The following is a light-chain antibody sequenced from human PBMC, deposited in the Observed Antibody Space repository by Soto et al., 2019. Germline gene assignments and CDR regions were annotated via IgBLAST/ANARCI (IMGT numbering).Light chain of an antibody. Sequence: AIQSTQSLSSLCASVGNSLTILRRASQGVSNFLAWYQQKPGKAPKLLSYAASSLQSGVPSRFSGSGSGTDFTLTISCLQSEDFATYYCQQYYSYPLTFGGGTKVDI. CDR2: AAS. J-gene: IGKJ4*01. V-gene: IGKV1-8*01. CDR3: QQYYSYPLT. CDR1: QGVSNF.